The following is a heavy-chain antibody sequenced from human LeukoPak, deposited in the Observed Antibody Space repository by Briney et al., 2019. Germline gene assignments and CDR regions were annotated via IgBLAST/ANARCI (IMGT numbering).Heavy chain of an antibody. CDR2: IDEKDKGYATET. V-gene: IGHV3-73*01. CDR3: TRDSGTYNWFDP. Sequence: GGSLRLSCAASGFTFSGSAIHWVRQSSGKGLEWVGQIDEKDKGYATETAYAASVKGRFTISRDDSINAAYLQMKSQKTEDTALYYCTRDSGTYNWFDPWGQGTLVTVSS. CDR1: GFTFSGSA. J-gene: IGHJ5*02. D-gene: IGHD1-26*01.